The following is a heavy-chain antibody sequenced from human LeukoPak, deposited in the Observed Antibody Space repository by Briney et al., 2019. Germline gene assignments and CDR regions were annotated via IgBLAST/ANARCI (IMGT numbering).Heavy chain of an antibody. CDR3: ARGAYSGSLEGAFDI. D-gene: IGHD1-26*01. CDR2: IYHSGST. CDR1: GYSISSGYY. J-gene: IGHJ3*02. V-gene: IGHV4-38-2*01. Sequence: PSETLSLTCAVSGYSISSGYYWGWIRQPPGKGLEWIGSIYHSGSTYYNPSLKSRVTISVDTSKNQFSLKLNSVTAADTAVYYCARGAYSGSLEGAFDIWGQGTMVTVFS.